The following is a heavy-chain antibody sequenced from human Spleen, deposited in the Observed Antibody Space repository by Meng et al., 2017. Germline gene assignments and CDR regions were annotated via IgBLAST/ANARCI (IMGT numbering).Heavy chain of an antibody. J-gene: IGHJ4*02. Sequence: RLRQPAPGRARPVETPSLPCTVSGGSVSSGDFYWSWIRQPPGKGLEWIGHIYYSGSTNYNPSLKSQVTISIDTSKNQFSLKLSSVTTADTAVYFCARSSFSASPYYFGYWGLGTLVTVSS. CDR3: ARSSFSASPYYFGY. CDR1: GGSVSSGDFY. V-gene: IGHV4-61*08. CDR2: IYYSGST. D-gene: IGHD3-3*02.